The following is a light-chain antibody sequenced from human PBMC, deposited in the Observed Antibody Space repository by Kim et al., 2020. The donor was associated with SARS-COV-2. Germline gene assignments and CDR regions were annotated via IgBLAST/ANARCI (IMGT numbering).Light chain of an antibody. CDR1: QSVSSSY. V-gene: IGKV3-20*01. Sequence: LSLYPGERATLSCRASQSVSSSYLAWYQQKPGQAPRLLIYGASSRATGIPDRFSGSGSGTDFTLTISRLEPEDFAVYYCQQYGRAFGQGTKVDIK. J-gene: IGKJ1*01. CDR2: GAS. CDR3: QQYGRA.